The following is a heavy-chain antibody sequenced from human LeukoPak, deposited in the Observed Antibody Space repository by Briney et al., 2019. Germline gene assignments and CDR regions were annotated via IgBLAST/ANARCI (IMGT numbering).Heavy chain of an antibody. CDR3: TTTTTVGATTWFVP. Sequence: PGGSLRLSCTASGFTFSDAWMNWVRQSPGKGLEWVGRIKSKTDGGTTDYAAPVQGRFTFSRDDSKNTLYPQMNSLKIEDTAVYFCTTTTTVGATTWFVPWGQGTLVTVSS. V-gene: IGHV3-15*07. CDR2: IKSKTDGGTT. D-gene: IGHD1-26*01. CDR1: GFTFSDAW. J-gene: IGHJ5*02.